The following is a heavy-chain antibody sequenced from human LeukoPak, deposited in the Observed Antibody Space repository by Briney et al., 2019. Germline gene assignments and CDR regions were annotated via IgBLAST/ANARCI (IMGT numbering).Heavy chain of an antibody. CDR2: ISDCGRSI. CDR3: AKGGLRGGLRAPEGGSWFDP. CDR1: GLPFSSYA. D-gene: IGHD3-10*01. Sequence: GGSLTLSCGVSGLPFSSYAMRWVRQAPGRGVEWGSDISDCGRSIYYADLVKGRYTLSRDNSKTTLYLKMNGLRAEDTAVYYCAKGGLRGGLRAPEGGSWFDPWGEGTLVTVSS. V-gene: IGHV3-23*01. J-gene: IGHJ5*02.